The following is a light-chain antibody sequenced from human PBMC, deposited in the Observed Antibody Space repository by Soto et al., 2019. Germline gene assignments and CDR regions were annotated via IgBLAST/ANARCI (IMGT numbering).Light chain of an antibody. Sequence: DIQMTQSPSSLSASVGERVTITCRASQDIRKYLMWFQQKPGKAPKSLIYDASSLQSGVPSRFSGSGSGTEFTLTISSLQPEDFGTYYCQQFSRHPITFGPGTRLEIK. CDR3: QQFSRHPIT. CDR2: DAS. V-gene: IGKV1-16*01. J-gene: IGKJ5*01. CDR1: QDIRKY.